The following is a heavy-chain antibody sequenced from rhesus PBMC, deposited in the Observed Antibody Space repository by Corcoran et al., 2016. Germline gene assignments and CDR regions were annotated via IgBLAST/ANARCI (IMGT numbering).Heavy chain of an antibody. CDR2: IDSSGAT. V-gene: IGHV4-160*01. Sequence: QLQLQESGPGLVKPSETLSLTCAVSGGSISGYWWSWIRQPPGKGLEWFGRIDSSGATHHTPSLSRRVTISSDTSKNLFSLKLSSVTAADTAVYYCARGYSYGYVWYFDYWGQGVLVTVSS. CDR3: ARGYSYGYVWYFDY. D-gene: IGHD5-36*01. CDR1: GGSISGYW. J-gene: IGHJ4*01.